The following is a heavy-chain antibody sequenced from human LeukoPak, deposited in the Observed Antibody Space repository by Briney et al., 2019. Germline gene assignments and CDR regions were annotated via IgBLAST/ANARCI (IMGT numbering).Heavy chain of an antibody. V-gene: IGHV1-18*01. CDR3: AREAFGEMARGYYYYGMDV. J-gene: IGHJ6*02. CDR2: ISAYNGNT. Sequence: AAVTVSFMSSGYTFTNYGISGVRQAPGQGGERVGWISAYNGNTNYAQKLQGRVTMTTDTSTSTAYMELRSLRSDDTAVYYCAREAFGEMARGYYYYGMDVWGQGTTVTVSS. CDR1: GYTFTNYG. D-gene: IGHD5-24*01.